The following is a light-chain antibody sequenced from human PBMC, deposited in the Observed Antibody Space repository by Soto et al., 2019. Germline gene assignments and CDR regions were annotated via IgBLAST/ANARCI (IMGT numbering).Light chain of an antibody. CDR1: QDISIY. V-gene: IGKV1-33*01. CDR3: QQYDSLTWT. Sequence: DIQMTQSPSSLSASVGDRVTITCLASQDISIYLNWYQQKLGKAPKLLIYDTSTLGAGVPARFSGSGSGTVFTLNINSLQPEALATYYCQQYDSLTWTFGQGTRVEVK. CDR2: DTS. J-gene: IGKJ1*01.